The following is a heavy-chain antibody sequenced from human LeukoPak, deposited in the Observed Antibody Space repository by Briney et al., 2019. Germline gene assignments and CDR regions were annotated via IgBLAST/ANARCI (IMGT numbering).Heavy chain of an antibody. CDR3: ARGVGGYSSPEGIDY. V-gene: IGHV5-51*01. Sequence: GESLKISCKGSGYSFTSYWIGWVRPMPGKGLEWMGIIYPGDSDTGYSPSFQGQVTISADKSISTAYLQWSSLKASDTAMYYCARGVGGYSSPEGIDYWGQGTLVTVSS. CDR1: GYSFTSYW. CDR2: IYPGDSDT. D-gene: IGHD1-26*01. J-gene: IGHJ4*02.